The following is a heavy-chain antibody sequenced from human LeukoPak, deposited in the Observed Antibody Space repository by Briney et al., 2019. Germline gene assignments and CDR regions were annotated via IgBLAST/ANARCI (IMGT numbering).Heavy chain of an antibody. CDR1: GGSFSGYY. CDR2: INHSGST. Sequence: SETLSLXCAVYGGSFSGYYWSWIRQPPGKGLEWIGEINHSGSTNYIPSLKSRVTISVDTSKNQFSLKLSSVTAADTAVYYCARGPSVGTTTRYGVYYYYYYMDVWGKGTTVTVSS. V-gene: IGHV4-34*01. J-gene: IGHJ6*03. CDR3: ARGPSVGTTTRYGVYYYYYYMDV. D-gene: IGHD1-1*01.